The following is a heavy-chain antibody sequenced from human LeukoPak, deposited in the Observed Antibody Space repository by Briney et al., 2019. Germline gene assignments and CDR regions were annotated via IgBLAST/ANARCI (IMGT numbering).Heavy chain of an antibody. CDR2: INHSGST. CDR1: GGSFSGYY. V-gene: IGHV4-34*01. CDR3: ARGGYSYGSFDY. D-gene: IGHD5-18*01. J-gene: IGHJ4*02. Sequence: SETLSLTCAVYGGSFSGYYWSWIRQPPGKGLEWIGEINHSGSTNYNPSLKSRVTISVDTSKNQFSLKLSSVTAADTAVYYCARGGYSYGSFDYWGQGTLVTVSS.